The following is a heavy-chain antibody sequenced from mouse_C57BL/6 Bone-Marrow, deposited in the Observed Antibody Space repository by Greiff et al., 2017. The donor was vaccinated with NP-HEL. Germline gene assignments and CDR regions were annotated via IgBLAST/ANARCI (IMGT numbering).Heavy chain of an antibody. CDR2: GQGLEWIG. CDR3: YEDAAVYYGAYCYGSSYGGAMDY. V-gene: IGHV1-87*01. Sequence: QVQLQQSGPELARPWASVKISCQAFYTFSRRVHFAIRDTNYWLQWVKQRPGQGLEWIGAISPGNGDTSYNQKFKGKATLTADKSSSTAYMQLSRLTYEDAAVYYGAYCYGSSYGGAMDYWGQGTSVTVSS. D-gene: IGHD1-1*01. J-gene: IGHJ4*01. CDR1: YTFSRRVH.